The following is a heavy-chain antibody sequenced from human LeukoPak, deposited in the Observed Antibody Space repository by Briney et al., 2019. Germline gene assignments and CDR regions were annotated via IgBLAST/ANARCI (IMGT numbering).Heavy chain of an antibody. V-gene: IGHV4-39*07. CDR3: ARAWGRPFDY. J-gene: IGHJ4*02. D-gene: IGHD3-16*01. Sequence: SETLSLTCTVSGGSISSSSYYWGWIRQPPGKELEWIGSIYYSGSTYYNPSLKSRVTISVDTSKNQFSLKLSSVTAADTAVYYCARAWGRPFDYWGQGTLVTVSS. CDR2: IYYSGST. CDR1: GGSISSSSYY.